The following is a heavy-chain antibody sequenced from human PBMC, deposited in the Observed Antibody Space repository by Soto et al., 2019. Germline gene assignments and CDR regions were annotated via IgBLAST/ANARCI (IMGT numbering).Heavy chain of an antibody. D-gene: IGHD3-10*01. CDR3: AREGRDYYGSGSRKGGYYYYYMDV. CDR2: ISAYNGNT. CDR1: GYTFTSYG. V-gene: IGHV1-18*01. Sequence: ASVKVSCKASGYTFTSYGISWVRQAPGQGLEWIGWISAYNGNTNYAQKLQGRVTMTTDTSTSTAYMELRSLRSDDTAVYYCAREGRDYYGSGSRKGGYYYYYMDVWGKGTTVTVSS. J-gene: IGHJ6*03.